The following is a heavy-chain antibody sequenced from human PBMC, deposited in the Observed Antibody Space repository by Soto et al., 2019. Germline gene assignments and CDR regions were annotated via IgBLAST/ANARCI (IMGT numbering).Heavy chain of an antibody. D-gene: IGHD2-15*01. CDR1: GASIYNGGYF. CDR3: ARHTPAISISDH. Sequence: SETLSLTCSVSGASIYNGGYFWSWIRQSPGKGLEWIGHIHNSGSPYNNPSLKSRVTISADTSMNQFSLKLSSVTAADTAVYYCARHTPAISISDHWGQGTLVTVSS. J-gene: IGHJ4*02. V-gene: IGHV4-30-4*01. CDR2: IHNSGSP.